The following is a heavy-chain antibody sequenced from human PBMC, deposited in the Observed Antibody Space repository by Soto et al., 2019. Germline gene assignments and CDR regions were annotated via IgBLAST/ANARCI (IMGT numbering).Heavy chain of an antibody. CDR2: IVSSGAGT. D-gene: IGHD2-2*01. J-gene: IGHJ4*02. Sequence: PGGSLRLSCAASGFPFSTYAMSWVRQAPGKGLEWVSTIVSSGAGTYYPDSMKGRFTISRDNSKNTVYLQMNSLRAEDTAVYYCAKDMDATVFSFDYWGQGTLVPVSS. V-gene: IGHV3-23*01. CDR3: AKDMDATVFSFDY. CDR1: GFPFSTYA.